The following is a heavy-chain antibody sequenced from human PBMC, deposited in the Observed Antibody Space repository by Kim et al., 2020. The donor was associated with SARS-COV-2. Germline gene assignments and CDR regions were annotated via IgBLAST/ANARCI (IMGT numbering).Heavy chain of an antibody. CDR1: GYSFTSYW. J-gene: IGHJ6*02. D-gene: IGHD3-10*01. Sequence: GESLKISCQGSGYSFTSYWIGWVRQMPGKGLEWMGIIYPGDSDTRYSPSFQGQVTISADKSISTAYLQWSSLKASDTAMYYCARAFDGSGSYLADYYFYYGMDVWGQGTTVTVSS. CDR2: IYPGDSDT. CDR3: ARAFDGSGSYLADYYFYYGMDV. V-gene: IGHV5-51*01.